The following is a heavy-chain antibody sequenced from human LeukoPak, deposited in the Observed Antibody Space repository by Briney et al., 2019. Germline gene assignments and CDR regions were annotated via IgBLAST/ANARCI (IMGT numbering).Heavy chain of an antibody. CDR1: GYTFTSYY. J-gene: IGHJ3*02. CDR3: ARENTTYYDFWSGYRGNAFDI. CDR2: INPSGVST. Sequence: ASVKVSCKASGYTFTSYYMHWVRQAPGQGLEWMGIINPSGVSTSYAQKFQGRVTMTRDTSTSTVYMELSSLRSEDTAVYYCARENTTYYDFWSGYRGNAFDIWGQGTMVTVSS. V-gene: IGHV1-46*03. D-gene: IGHD3-3*01.